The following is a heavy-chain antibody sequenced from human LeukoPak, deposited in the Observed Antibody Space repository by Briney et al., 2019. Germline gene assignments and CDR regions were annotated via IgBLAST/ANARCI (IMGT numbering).Heavy chain of an antibody. J-gene: IGHJ4*02. V-gene: IGHV3-7*01. Sequence: GGSLRLSCAGSGFTFSSHWMSWVRQAPGKGPEWVANIKQDGGEKYYVDSVKGRFTISRDNAKNSLYLQMNSLRAEDTAVYYCARDKVVGATYFDHWGQGILVTVSS. CDR2: IKQDGGEK. CDR1: GFTFSSHW. CDR3: ARDKVVGATYFDH. D-gene: IGHD1-26*01.